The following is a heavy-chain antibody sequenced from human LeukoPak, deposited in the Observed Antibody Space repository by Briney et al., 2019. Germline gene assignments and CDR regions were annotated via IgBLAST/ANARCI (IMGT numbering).Heavy chain of an antibody. CDR3: ARDQSPVEMATMPDY. V-gene: IGHV3-30-3*01. CDR2: ISYDGSNK. CDR1: GFTFSSYA. J-gene: IGHJ4*02. D-gene: IGHD5-24*01. Sequence: GESLRLSCAASGFTFSSYAMHWVRQAPGKGLEWVAVISYDGSNKYYADSVKGRFTISRDNSKNTLYLQMNSLRAEDTAVYYCARDQSPVEMATMPDYWGQGTLVTVSS.